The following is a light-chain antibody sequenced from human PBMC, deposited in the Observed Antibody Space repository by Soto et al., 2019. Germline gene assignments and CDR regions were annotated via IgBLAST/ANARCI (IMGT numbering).Light chain of an antibody. CDR3: QQANSFPIT. CDR2: AAS. Sequence: DIQMTQSPSSGSASIGDRVTITCRASQGISTWLAWYQQQPGKAPKLLIYAASSLHSGVPSRFSGSGSGTDFTLTISSLQPEYFATYFCQQANSFPITFGQGTRLEIK. J-gene: IGKJ5*01. V-gene: IGKV1D-12*01. CDR1: QGISTW.